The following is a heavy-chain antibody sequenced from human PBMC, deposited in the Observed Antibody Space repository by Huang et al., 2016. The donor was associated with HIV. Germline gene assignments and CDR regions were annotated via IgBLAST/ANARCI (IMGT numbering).Heavy chain of an antibody. J-gene: IGHJ4*02. CDR2: IRQDESEK. V-gene: IGHV3-7*01. CDR1: GFTFSAYW. D-gene: IGHD7-27*01. CDR3: ATGLGSFDY. Sequence: EVQLVESGGGLVQPGGSLRLSCAASGFTFSAYWMSWVRQAPGEGVEWGANIRQDESEKYYVDSVKGRFTISRDNAKNSLYLQMNSLRAEDTAVYYCATGLGSFDYWGQGSLVTVSS.